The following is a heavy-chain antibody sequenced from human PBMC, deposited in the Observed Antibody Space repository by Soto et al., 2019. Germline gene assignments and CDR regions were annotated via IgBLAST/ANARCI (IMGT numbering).Heavy chain of an antibody. CDR1: GYTFTVYA. V-gene: IGHV1-3*01. Sequence: ASVKVSCKASGYTFTVYAIHWVLQAPGQRLEWMGWINAGNGNTKYSQKFQDRVTIARDTSASTAYMELSSLTSEDTAVYYCARISHCGGDCYGAFDIWGQGTMVTVS. D-gene: IGHD2-21*01. CDR3: ARISHCGGDCYGAFDI. CDR2: INAGNGNT. J-gene: IGHJ3*02.